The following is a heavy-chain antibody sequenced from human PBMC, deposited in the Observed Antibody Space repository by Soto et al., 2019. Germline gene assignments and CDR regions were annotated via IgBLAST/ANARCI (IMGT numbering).Heavy chain of an antibody. CDR1: GFTFSSYA. J-gene: IGHJ4*02. D-gene: IGHD3-10*01. CDR2: ISGSGGST. CDR3: ANPLWFGELSN. V-gene: IGHV3-23*01. Sequence: EVQLLESGGGLVQPGGSLRLSCAASGFTFSSYAMSWVRQAPGKGLGWVSAISGSGGSTYYAGSVKGRFTISRDNTKNTLYLQMNSLRDEDTGVYYCANPLWFGELSNWGQGTLVTVSS.